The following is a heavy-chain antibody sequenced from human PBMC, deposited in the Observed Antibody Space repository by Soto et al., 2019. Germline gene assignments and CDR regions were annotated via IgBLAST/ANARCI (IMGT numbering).Heavy chain of an antibody. CDR1: GYTFTGYY. CDR3: ARDLRGYSYGSPTY. D-gene: IGHD5-18*01. Sequence: QVQLVQSGAEVKKPGASVKVSCKASGYTFTGYYMHWVRQAPGQGLEWMGWINPNSGGTNSAQKFQGRVTMTSDTSISTAYMELSSQRSDDTAVYYCARDLRGYSYGSPTYLGQGTLVTVSS. CDR2: INPNSGGT. V-gene: IGHV1-2*02. J-gene: IGHJ4*02.